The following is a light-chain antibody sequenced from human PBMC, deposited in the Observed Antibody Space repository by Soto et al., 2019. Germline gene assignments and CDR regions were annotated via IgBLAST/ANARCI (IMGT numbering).Light chain of an antibody. CDR3: QQYNNWPRT. CDR1: QSVSSD. V-gene: IGKV3-15*01. CDR2: GAS. J-gene: IGKJ1*01. Sequence: EIVMTQSPATLSVSPGERAPLSCRASQSVSSDLAWYQQKPGQAPRLLIYGASTRATGIPARFSGSGSGTEFTLTINSLQSEDFAVYYCQQYNNWPRTCGQGTKG.